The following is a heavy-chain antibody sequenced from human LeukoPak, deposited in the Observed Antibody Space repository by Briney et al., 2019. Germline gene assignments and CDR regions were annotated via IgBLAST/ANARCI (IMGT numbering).Heavy chain of an antibody. J-gene: IGHJ6*02. CDR3: ARDPPVFGVLQQLVRDYYYGMDV. D-gene: IGHD6-13*01. CDR1: GFTFSSYW. Sequence: PGGSLRLSCAASGFTFSSYWMHWVRHAPGKGLVWVSRINSDGSSTSYADSVKGRFTISRDNAKNTLYLQMNSLRAEDTAVYYCARDPPVFGVLQQLVRDYYYGMDVWGQGTTVTVSS. CDR2: INSDGSST. V-gene: IGHV3-74*01.